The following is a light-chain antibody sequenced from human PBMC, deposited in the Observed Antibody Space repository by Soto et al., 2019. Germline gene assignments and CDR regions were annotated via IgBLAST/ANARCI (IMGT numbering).Light chain of an antibody. J-gene: IGLJ3*02. V-gene: IGLV2-14*01. CDR1: SSDVGGYNY. CDR3: SSYTSSSTPLV. Sequence: QSVLTQPASVSGSPGQSITISCTGTSSDVGGYNYVSWYQQHPGKAPQLMIYDVSNRPSGVSNRFSGSKSGNTASLTISGLRAEDEADYYCSSYTSSSTPLVFGGGTKLTVL. CDR2: DVS.